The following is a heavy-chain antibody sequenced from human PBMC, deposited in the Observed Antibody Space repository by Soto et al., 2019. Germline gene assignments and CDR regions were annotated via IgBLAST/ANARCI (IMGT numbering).Heavy chain of an antibody. J-gene: IGHJ4*02. CDR2: INPSGGST. V-gene: IGHV1-46*03. Sequence: GASVKVSCKASGYTFTSYYMHWVRQAPGQGLEWMGIINPSGGSTSYAQKFQGRVTMTRDTSTSTVYMELSSLRSEDTAVYYCARESEVVVAATSHFDYWGQGTLVTVSS. CDR1: GYTFTSYY. CDR3: ARESEVVVAATSHFDY. D-gene: IGHD2-15*01.